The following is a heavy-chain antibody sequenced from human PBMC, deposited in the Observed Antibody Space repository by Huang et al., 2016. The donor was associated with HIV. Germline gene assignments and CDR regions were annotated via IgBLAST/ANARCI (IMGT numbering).Heavy chain of an antibody. CDR3: ARGRDIVVVPAALPPYFDY. CDR2: ISAYNGNT. V-gene: IGHV1-18*04. CDR1: GYTFTSYG. J-gene: IGHJ4*02. Sequence: QVQLVQSGAEVKKPGASVKVSCKASGYTFTSYGISWVRQAPGQGLEWMGWISAYNGNTNDEQKLQGRVTMTTDTSTSTAYMELRSLRSDDTAVYYCARGRDIVVVPAALPPYFDYWGQGTLVTVSS. D-gene: IGHD2-2*02.